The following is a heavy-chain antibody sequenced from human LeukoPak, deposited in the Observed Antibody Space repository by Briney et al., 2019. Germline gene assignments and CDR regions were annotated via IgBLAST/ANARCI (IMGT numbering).Heavy chain of an antibody. CDR1: GYTLTELS. Sequence: GASVKVSCKVSGYTLTELSMHWVRQAPGKGLEWMGGCDPEDGETIYAQKFQGRVTMTEDTSTDTAYMELSSLRSEDTAVYYCATQYYYILTGYYAFDSWGQGTLVTVSS. J-gene: IGHJ4*02. V-gene: IGHV1-24*01. D-gene: IGHD3-9*01. CDR2: CDPEDGET. CDR3: ATQYYYILTGYYAFDS.